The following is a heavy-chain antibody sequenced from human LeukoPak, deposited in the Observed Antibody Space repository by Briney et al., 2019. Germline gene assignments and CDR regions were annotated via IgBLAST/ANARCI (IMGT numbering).Heavy chain of an antibody. D-gene: IGHD6-13*01. CDR3: ASAPRYSSSWYRVLTYFDY. V-gene: IGHV1-69*05. CDR2: IIPIFGTA. Sequence: SVKVSCKASGGTFSSYAISWVRQAPGQGLEWMGGIIPIFGTANYAQKFQGRVTITTDESTSTAYMELSSLRSEDTAVYYCASAPRYSSSWYRVLTYFDYWGRGTLVTVSS. CDR1: GGTFSSYA. J-gene: IGHJ4*02.